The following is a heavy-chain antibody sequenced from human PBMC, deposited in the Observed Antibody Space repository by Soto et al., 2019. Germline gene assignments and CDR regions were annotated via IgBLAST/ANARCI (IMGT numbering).Heavy chain of an antibody. D-gene: IGHD1-26*01. Sequence: SETLSLTCTVSDGSISSYYWSWIRQPPGKGLEWIGYIYGTGTTNYNPSLGGRVTISMDTSKNHFSLTLNSVTAADTAVYYCAGFSTGTYLFDFWGQGALVTVSS. CDR3: AGFSTGTYLFDF. CDR2: IYGTGTT. CDR1: DGSISSYY. J-gene: IGHJ4*02. V-gene: IGHV4-59*01.